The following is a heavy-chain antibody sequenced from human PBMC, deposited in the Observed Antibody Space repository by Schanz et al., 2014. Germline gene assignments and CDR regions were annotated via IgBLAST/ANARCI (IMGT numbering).Heavy chain of an antibody. D-gene: IGHD3-10*01. CDR3: AKGRFGELSAFDI. CDR1: GFTLSSYG. Sequence: VQLVESGGGLVQPGGSLRLSCAASGFTLSSYGMHWVRQAPGKGLEWVSYISSSSSTRYYADSVKGRFTISRDNAKNSLFLQMDSLRAEDTAVYYCAKGRFGELSAFDIWGQGTMXTVS. V-gene: IGHV3-48*01. CDR2: ISSSSSTR. J-gene: IGHJ3*02.